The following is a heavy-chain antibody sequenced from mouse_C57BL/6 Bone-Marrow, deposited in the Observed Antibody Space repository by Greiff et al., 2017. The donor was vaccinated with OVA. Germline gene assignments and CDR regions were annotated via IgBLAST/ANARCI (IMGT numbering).Heavy chain of an antibody. V-gene: IGHV1-76*01. CDR1: GYTFTDYY. Sequence: QVQLKQSGAELVRPGASVKLSCKASGYTFTDYYINWVKQRPGQGLEWIARIYPGSGNTYYNEKFKGKATLTAEKSSSTAYMQLSSLTSEDSAVYFCARSGGTRFAYWGQGTLVTVYA. CDR2: IYPGSGNT. J-gene: IGHJ3*01. CDR3: ARSGGTRFAY. D-gene: IGHD3-1*01.